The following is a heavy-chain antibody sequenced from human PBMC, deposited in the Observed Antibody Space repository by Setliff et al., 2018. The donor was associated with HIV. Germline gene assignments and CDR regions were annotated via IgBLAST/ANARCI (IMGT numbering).Heavy chain of an antibody. D-gene: IGHD3-22*01. CDR1: GYTFTSDY. Sequence: ASVKVSCKASGYTFTSDYIHWVRQAPGQGLEWMGIINPAGNPTSYAQKLQGRVTMTTDTSTSTAYMELRSLRSDDTAVYYCASARLYYYDSSGYPNYYYYYMDVWGKGTTVTVSS. CDR3: ASARLYYYDSSGYPNYYYYYMDV. V-gene: IGHV1-46*01. CDR2: INPAGNPT. J-gene: IGHJ6*03.